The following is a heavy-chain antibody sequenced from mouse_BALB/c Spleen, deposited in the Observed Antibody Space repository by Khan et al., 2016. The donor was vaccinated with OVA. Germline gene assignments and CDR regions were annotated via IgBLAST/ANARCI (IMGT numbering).Heavy chain of an antibody. J-gene: IGHJ3*01. CDR2: ISPGSGDT. D-gene: IGHD1-2*01. V-gene: IGHV1-77*01. CDR3: ARRNYFGYTFAY. Sequence: QVQLQQSGTELARPGASVNLSCKASGYTFTDFYINWVKQRSGQGLEWIGEISPGSGDTYYNEKFKGKATLTADHSSSTAYMQLSSLTSEASAVYCGARRNYFGYTFAYWGQGTLVTVSA. CDR1: GYTFTDFY.